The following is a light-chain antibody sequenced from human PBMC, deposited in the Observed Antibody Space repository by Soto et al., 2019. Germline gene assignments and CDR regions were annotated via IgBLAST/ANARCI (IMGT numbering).Light chain of an antibody. V-gene: IGKV3-20*01. J-gene: IGKJ4*01. CDR2: GAS. Sequence: EIVLTQSPGTLSLSPGERATLSCRASQIVDSLYLTWYQQKPGQAPRLLIYGASSRATGIPHRFSGSGSGTDFTLTISRLEPEDFVVYYFQLYSRSPPQVIFGGGTKVEIK. CDR1: QIVDSLY. CDR3: QLYSRSPPQVI.